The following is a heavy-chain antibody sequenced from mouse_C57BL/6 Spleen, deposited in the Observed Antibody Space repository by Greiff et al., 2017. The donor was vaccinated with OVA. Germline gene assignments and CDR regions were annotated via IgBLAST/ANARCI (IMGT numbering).Heavy chain of an antibody. CDR3: ARVIYCPYDMDY. D-gene: IGHD2-1*01. CDR2: IDPSDSYT. CDR1: GYTFTSYW. V-gene: IGHV1-69*01. J-gene: IGHJ4*01. Sequence: QVQLKQPGAELVMPGASVKLSCKASGYTFTSYWMHWVKQTPGQGLEWIGEIDPSDSYTNYNQKFKGKSTLTVDKSSSTAYMQLSRLTSEDSAVYYCARVIYCPYDMDYWGQGTSVTVSS.